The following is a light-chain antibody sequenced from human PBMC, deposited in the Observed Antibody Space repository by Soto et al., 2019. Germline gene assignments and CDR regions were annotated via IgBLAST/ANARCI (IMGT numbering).Light chain of an antibody. CDR2: GAS. CDR1: QSVSSS. J-gene: IGKJ4*01. V-gene: IGKV3-15*01. Sequence: DTVMTQSPATLSMSPGERATLSCRASQSVSSSLAWYQQKPGQAPRLLIYGASTRATGIPARFSGSWSATDFTLTISSLQSEDFAVYYCQQYNNWPLTFGGGTKVEIK. CDR3: QQYNNWPLT.